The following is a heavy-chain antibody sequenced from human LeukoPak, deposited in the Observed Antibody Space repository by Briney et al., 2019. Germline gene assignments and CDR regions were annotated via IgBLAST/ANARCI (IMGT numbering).Heavy chain of an antibody. CDR3: AKGYSSGWYTWRNYFDY. CDR1: GFTFSSYA. CDR2: ISYDGSNK. V-gene: IGHV3-30*04. J-gene: IGHJ4*02. Sequence: PGGSLRLSCAASGFTFSSYAMHWVRQAPGKGLEWVAVISYDGSNKYYADSVKGRFTISRDNSKNTLYLQMNSLRAEDTAVYYCAKGYSSGWYTWRNYFDYWGQGTLVTVSS. D-gene: IGHD6-19*01.